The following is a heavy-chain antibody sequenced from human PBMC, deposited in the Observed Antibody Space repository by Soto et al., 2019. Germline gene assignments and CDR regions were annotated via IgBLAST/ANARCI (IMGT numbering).Heavy chain of an antibody. D-gene: IGHD6-19*01. Sequence: VQLVESGGGVVQPGRSLRLSCAASGFTFSSYGMHWVRQAPGKGLEWVAVISYDGSNKYYADSVKGRFTISRDNSKNTLYLQMNSLRAEDTAVYYCAKGMGQWLVLGGFDPWGQGTLVTVSS. CDR1: GFTFSSYG. CDR2: ISYDGSNK. CDR3: AKGMGQWLVLGGFDP. V-gene: IGHV3-30*18. J-gene: IGHJ5*02.